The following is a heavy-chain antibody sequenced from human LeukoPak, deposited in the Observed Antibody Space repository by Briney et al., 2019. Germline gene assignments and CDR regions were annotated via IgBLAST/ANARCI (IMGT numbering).Heavy chain of an antibody. D-gene: IGHD1-26*01. Sequence: PGGSLRLSCAASGFTVSSNYMSWVRQAPGKGLEWVSVIYSGGRTYYADSVKGRFAISRDNSKNTLYLQMNSVRAEDTAVYYCARVGEGAAKDWGQGTLVTVSS. V-gene: IGHV3-53*01. CDR3: ARVGEGAAKD. CDR1: GFTVSSNY. CDR2: IYSGGRT. J-gene: IGHJ4*02.